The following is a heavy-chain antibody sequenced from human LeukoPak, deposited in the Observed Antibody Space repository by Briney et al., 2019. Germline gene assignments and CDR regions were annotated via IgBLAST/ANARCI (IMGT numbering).Heavy chain of an antibody. Sequence: GGSLRLSCAASGFTFSSYAMSWVRQAPGKGLEWVANIKEDGSEKYYVDSVKGRFSISRDNAKNSLYLQMNSLRAEDTAVYYCASGYDTFDYWGQGTLVTVSS. CDR1: GFTFSSYA. D-gene: IGHD5-12*01. CDR3: ASGYDTFDY. CDR2: IKEDGSEK. J-gene: IGHJ4*02. V-gene: IGHV3-7*01.